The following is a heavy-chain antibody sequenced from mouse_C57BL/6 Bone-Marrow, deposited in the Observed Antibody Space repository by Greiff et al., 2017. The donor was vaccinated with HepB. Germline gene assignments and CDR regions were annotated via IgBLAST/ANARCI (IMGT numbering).Heavy chain of an antibody. D-gene: IGHD4-1*02. CDR3: TRDSTGLAWFAY. V-gene: IGHV5-9-1*02. CDR2: ISSGGDYI. J-gene: IGHJ3*01. Sequence: EVHLVESGEGLVKPGGSLKLSCAASGFTFSSYAMSWVRQTPEKRLEWVAYISSGGDYIYYADTVKGRFTISRDNARNTLYLQMSSLKSEDTAMYYCTRDSTGLAWFAYWGQGTLVTVSA. CDR1: GFTFSSYA.